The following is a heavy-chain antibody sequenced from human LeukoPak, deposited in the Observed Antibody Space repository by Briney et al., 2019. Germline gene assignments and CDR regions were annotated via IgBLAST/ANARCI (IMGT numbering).Heavy chain of an antibody. Sequence: GASVTLSCKASGYTLFSYDINWVRQATGQGLEWMGWMNVKSGNTGYAQKFQGRVTMTRNTSISTAYIELTSLRSEDTAVYYCATTPTNSRGWFDPWGQGTLVTVSS. CDR2: MNVKSGNT. D-gene: IGHD2-8*01. CDR3: ATTPTNSRGWFDP. V-gene: IGHV1-8*01. J-gene: IGHJ5*02. CDR1: GYTLFSYD.